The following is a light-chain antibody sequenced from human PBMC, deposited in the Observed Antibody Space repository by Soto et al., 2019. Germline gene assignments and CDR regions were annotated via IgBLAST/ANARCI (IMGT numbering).Light chain of an antibody. CDR1: QSVSSSY. Sequence: EIVLPQSPGTLSLSPGERATLSCRASQSVSSSYLAWYQQKPGQTPRLLIYGASSRATGIPDRFSGSGSGTDFTLTISRLEPEDFAVYYCLQYGNSPFTFGPGTKVDVK. J-gene: IGKJ3*01. CDR3: LQYGNSPFT. CDR2: GAS. V-gene: IGKV3-20*01.